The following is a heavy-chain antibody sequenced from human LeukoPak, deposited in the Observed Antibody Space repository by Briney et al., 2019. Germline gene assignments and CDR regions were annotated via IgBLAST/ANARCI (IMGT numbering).Heavy chain of an antibody. CDR3: ARGGQLLYDWFDP. CDR1: GGSLSSGGYY. V-gene: IGHV4-31*03. Sequence: SQTLSLTCTVSGGSLSSGGYYWSWIRQHPGKGLEWIGHIYYSGSTYYNPSLKSRVTISVDTSKNQFSLKLSSVTAADTAVYYCARGGQLLYDWFDPWGQGTLVTVSS. D-gene: IGHD2-2*02. J-gene: IGHJ5*02. CDR2: IYYSGST.